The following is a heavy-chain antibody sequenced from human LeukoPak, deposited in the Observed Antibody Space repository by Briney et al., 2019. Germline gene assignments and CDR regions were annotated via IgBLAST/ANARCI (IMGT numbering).Heavy chain of an antibody. CDR1: GGSISSSSYY. CDR2: IYYSGST. CDR3: ATGSDDFWFDP. Sequence: PSETLSLTCTVSGGSISSSSYYWGWIRQPPGKGLEWIGSIYYSGSTYYNPSLKSRVTISVGTSKNQFSLKLSSVTAADTAVYYCATGSDDFWFDPWAREPWSPSPQ. D-gene: IGHD3-3*01. V-gene: IGHV4-39*07. J-gene: IGHJ5*02.